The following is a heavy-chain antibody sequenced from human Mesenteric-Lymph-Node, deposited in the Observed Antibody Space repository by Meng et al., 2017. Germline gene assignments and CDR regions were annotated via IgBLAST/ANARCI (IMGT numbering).Heavy chain of an antibody. CDR2: IIPIFGTA. V-gene: IGHV1-69*13. J-gene: IGHJ3*02. CDR3: ARDLRGYCSGGSSYRYWYDAFDI. CDR1: GDTFSSYA. Sequence: SVKVSCKASGDTFSSYAISWVRQAPGQGLEWMGGIIPIFGTANYAQKFQGRVTITADESTSTAYIELSSLRSEDTAVYYCARDLRGYCSGGSSYRYWYDAFDIWGQGTMVTVSS. D-gene: IGHD2-15*01.